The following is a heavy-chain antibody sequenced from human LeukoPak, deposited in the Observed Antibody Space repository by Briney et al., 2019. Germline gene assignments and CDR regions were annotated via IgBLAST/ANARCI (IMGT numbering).Heavy chain of an antibody. J-gene: IGHJ4*02. Sequence: SETLSLTCTVSGGSISSSSYYWGWIRQPPGKGLEWIGSIYYSGSTYYNPSLKSRVTISVDTSKNQFSLKLSSVTAADTAVYYCARDRGTYYYDSSGYHYFDYWGQGTLVTVSS. CDR1: GGSISSSSYY. D-gene: IGHD3-22*01. CDR3: ARDRGTYYYDSSGYHYFDY. CDR2: IYYSGST. V-gene: IGHV4-39*07.